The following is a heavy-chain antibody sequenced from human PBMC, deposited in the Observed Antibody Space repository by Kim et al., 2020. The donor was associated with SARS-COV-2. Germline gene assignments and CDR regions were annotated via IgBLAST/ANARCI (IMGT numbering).Heavy chain of an antibody. J-gene: IGHJ2*01. Sequence: SETLSLTCTVSGGSISSHYWSWIRQPPGKGLEWIGYIYFSGSTNYNPSFKSRVTMSVDMSSNQFSLNLNSVTSEDTAWYYCARESLTMGWYFDVWGRGT. V-gene: IGHV4-59*11. CDR1: GGSISSHY. CDR2: IYFSGST. CDR3: ARESLTMGWYFDV. D-gene: IGHD3-10*01.